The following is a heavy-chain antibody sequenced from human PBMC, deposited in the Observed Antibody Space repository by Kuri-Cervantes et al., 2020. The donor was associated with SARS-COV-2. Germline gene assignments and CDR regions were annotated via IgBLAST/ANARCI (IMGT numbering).Heavy chain of an antibody. CDR3: ARDAWYYDFWSGYHSPSGDSYYFDY. CDR2: ISGSGGST. D-gene: IGHD3-3*01. CDR1: GFTFSSYA. J-gene: IGHJ4*02. V-gene: IGHV3-23*01. Sequence: GESLKISCAASGFTFSSYAMSWVRQAPGKGLEWVSAISGSGGSTYYADSVKGRFTISRDNSKNTLYLQMNSLRAEDTAVYYCARDAWYYDFWSGYHSPSGDSYYFDYWGQGTLVTVSS.